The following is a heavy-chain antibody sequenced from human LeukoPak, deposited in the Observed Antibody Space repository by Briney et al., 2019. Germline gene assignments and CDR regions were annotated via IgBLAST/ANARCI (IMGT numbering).Heavy chain of an antibody. Sequence: PGGSLRLSCAASGFTFSSYSMNWVCQAPGKGLEWVSSISSSSSYIYYADSVKGRFTISRDNAKNSLYLQMNSLRAEDTAVYYCARTTYYYDSSGYSAFDIWGQGTMVTVSS. D-gene: IGHD3-22*01. J-gene: IGHJ3*02. CDR1: GFTFSSYS. CDR2: ISSSSSYI. CDR3: ARTTYYYDSSGYSAFDI. V-gene: IGHV3-21*01.